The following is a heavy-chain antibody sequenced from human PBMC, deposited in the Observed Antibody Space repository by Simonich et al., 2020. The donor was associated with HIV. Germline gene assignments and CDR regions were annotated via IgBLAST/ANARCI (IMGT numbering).Heavy chain of an antibody. J-gene: IGHJ4*02. CDR1: GFTFSSYS. Sequence: EVQLVESGGGLVKPGGSLRLSCAASGFTFSSYSMNWVRQAPGKGLEWVSSISSSSSYIYYADSVKGRFTISRENAKNSLYLQMNSLRAEYTAVYYCARDGRKGSSTSCSDYWGQGTLVTVSS. D-gene: IGHD2-2*01. V-gene: IGHV3-21*01. CDR2: ISSSSSYI. CDR3: ARDGRKGSSTSCSDY.